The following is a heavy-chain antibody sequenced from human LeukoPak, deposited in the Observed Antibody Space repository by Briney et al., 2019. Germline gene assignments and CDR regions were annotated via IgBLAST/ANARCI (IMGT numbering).Heavy chain of an antibody. CDR1: GFTFSGHS. D-gene: IGHD3-16*01. J-gene: IGHJ6*02. CDR2: IFGNGVKT. CDR3: ARVGDWSNYFGMDA. V-gene: IGHV3-23*01. Sequence: PGGSLRLSCAASGFTFSGHSMTWVRQTPGKRLEWVSVIFGNGVKTYYADSLKGRFTISRDNSKSTLYLQMNSLRADDTAVYYCARVGDWSNYFGMDAWGQGTTVSVSS.